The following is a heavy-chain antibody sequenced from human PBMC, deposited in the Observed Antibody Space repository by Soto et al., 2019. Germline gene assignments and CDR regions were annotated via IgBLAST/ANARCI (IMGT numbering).Heavy chain of an antibody. V-gene: IGHV1-24*01. CDR3: ATMERAPTVTTAFDI. J-gene: IGHJ3*02. Sequence: ASVKVSCKVSGYTLTELSMHWVRQAPGKGLEWMGDFDPEDGETIYAQKFQGRVTMTEDTSTDTAYMELSSLRSEDTAVYYCATMERAPTVTTAFDIWGQGTMVTVSS. D-gene: IGHD4-4*01. CDR1: GYTLTELS. CDR2: FDPEDGET.